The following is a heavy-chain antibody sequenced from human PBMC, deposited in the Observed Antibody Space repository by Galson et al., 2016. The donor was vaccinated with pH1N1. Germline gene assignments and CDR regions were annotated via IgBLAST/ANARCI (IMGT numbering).Heavy chain of an antibody. CDR3: ARHQSSSDDYSFYNMDV. V-gene: IGHV5-51*01. J-gene: IGHJ6*02. CDR1: GYIFSTFW. D-gene: IGHD6-6*01. Sequence: QSGAEVKKPGESLKISCKGSGYIFSTFWIGWVRQMPGKGLEWMGIVYPGDSDTRYNPSFNGQVTISVDKSISTAYLQWSSLKASDSAIHFCARHQSSSDDYSFYNMDVWGQGTTVTVSS. CDR2: VYPGDSDT.